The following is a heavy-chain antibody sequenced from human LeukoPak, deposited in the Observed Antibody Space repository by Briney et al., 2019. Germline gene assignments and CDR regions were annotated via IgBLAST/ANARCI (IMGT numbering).Heavy chain of an antibody. CDR3: AREKLRYLDWLRTNYFDY. CDR1: GGSFSGYY. Sequence: SETLSLTCAVYGGSFSGYYWSWIRQPPGKGLEWIGEINHSGSTNYNPSLKSRVTISVDTSKNQFSLKLSSVTAADTAVYYCAREKLRYLDWLRTNYFDYWGQGTLVTVSS. V-gene: IGHV4-34*01. CDR2: INHSGST. J-gene: IGHJ4*02. D-gene: IGHD3-9*01.